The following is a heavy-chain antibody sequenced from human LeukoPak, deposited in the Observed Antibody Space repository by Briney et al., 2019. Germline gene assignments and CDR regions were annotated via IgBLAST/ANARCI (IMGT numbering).Heavy chain of an antibody. CDR1: GFTVSNNY. Sequence: GGSLRLSCAASGFTVSNNYMSWVRQAPGKGLEWVSVIYSGGSTYYADSVKGRFTISRDKSKNTLYLQMNSLRAEDTAVYYCAKGLAVAGHFDYWGQGTLVTVSS. CDR2: IYSGGST. CDR3: AKGLAVAGHFDY. D-gene: IGHD6-19*01. J-gene: IGHJ4*02. V-gene: IGHV3-53*01.